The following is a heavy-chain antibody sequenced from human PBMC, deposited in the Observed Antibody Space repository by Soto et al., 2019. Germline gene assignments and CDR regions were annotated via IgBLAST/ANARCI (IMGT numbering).Heavy chain of an antibody. V-gene: IGHV1-8*01. D-gene: IGHD3-3*01. Sequence: GASVKVSCKASGYTFTSYDINWVRQATGQGLEWMGWMNPNSGNTGYAQKFQGRVTMTRNTSISTAYMELSSLRSDDTAAYYCARNYDPMRYYYYMDVWGKGTTVTVSS. CDR1: GYTFTSYD. CDR3: ARNYDPMRYYYYMDV. J-gene: IGHJ6*03. CDR2: MNPNSGNT.